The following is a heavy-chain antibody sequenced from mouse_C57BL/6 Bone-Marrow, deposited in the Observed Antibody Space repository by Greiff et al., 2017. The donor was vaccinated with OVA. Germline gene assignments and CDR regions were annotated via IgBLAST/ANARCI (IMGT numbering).Heavy chain of an antibody. D-gene: IGHD1-1*02. J-gene: IGHJ4*01. CDR2: IYPGSGST. CDR1: GYTFTSSW. V-gene: IGHV1-55*01. Sequence: QVQLQQPGAELVKPGASVKMSCKASGYTFTSSWITWVKQRPGQGLEWIGDIYPGSGSTNYNEKFKSKATLTVDKSSSTAYMQLSSLTSEDSAVYYCGIYGRYEYAMDDWGKGTTVTVSS. CDR3: GIYGRYEYAMDD.